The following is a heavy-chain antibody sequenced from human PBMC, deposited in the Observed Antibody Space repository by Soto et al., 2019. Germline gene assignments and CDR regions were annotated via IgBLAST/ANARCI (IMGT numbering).Heavy chain of an antibody. V-gene: IGHV3-20*01. J-gene: IGHJ2*01. Sequence: EVQLVESGGSVVRPGGSLRLSCAASGFTFDDYGMSWVRQAPGKRLEWVSGINWNGGSTGYADSVKGRFTISRDNAKNSLYLQMNGLRAEDTALYHCARGPGRFTMVRENYWYFDLWGRGTLVTVSS. CDR2: INWNGGST. D-gene: IGHD3-10*01. CDR3: ARGPGRFTMVRENYWYFDL. CDR1: GFTFDDYG.